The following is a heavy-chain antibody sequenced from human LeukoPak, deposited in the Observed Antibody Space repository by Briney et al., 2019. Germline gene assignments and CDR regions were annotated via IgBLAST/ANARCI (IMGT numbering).Heavy chain of an antibody. CDR3: ARDAVDTANAV. CDR1: GFTFSSYW. Sequence: GGSLRLSCAASGFTFSSYWMNWARQAPGKGLEWVASINHNGNVNYYVDSVKGRFTISRDNAKNSLYLQMSNLRAEDTAVYYCARDAVDTANAVWGQGTTVTVSS. V-gene: IGHV3-7*03. D-gene: IGHD5-18*01. J-gene: IGHJ6*02. CDR2: INHNGNVN.